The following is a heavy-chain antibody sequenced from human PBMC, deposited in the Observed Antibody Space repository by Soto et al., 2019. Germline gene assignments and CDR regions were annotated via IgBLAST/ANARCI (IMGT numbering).Heavy chain of an antibody. Sequence: QVQLQESGPGLVKPSETLSLTCTVSGGSVSSGSYYWSWIRQPPGKGLEWIGYIYYSGSTNYNPSLKLRVTISVDTSKNRFSLKLSSVTAADTAVYYCARGRYYVRLPFDYWGQGTLVTVSS. D-gene: IGHD1-26*01. CDR1: GGSVSSGSYY. CDR2: IYYSGST. J-gene: IGHJ4*02. V-gene: IGHV4-61*01. CDR3: ARGRYYVRLPFDY.